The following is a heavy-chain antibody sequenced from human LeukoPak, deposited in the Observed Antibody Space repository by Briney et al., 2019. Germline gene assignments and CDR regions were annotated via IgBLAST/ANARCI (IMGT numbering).Heavy chain of an antibody. J-gene: IGHJ4*02. D-gene: IGHD4/OR15-4a*01. V-gene: IGHV3-53*01. CDR2: IYSGGNT. CDR3: ARRAGAYSHPYDY. Sequence: PGGSLRLSCTVSGFTVSSHSMSWVRQAPGEGLEWVSFIYSGGNTHYSNSVKGRFTISRDNSKNTLYLQMNSLRAEDTAVYYCARRAGAYSHPYDYCGQGTLVTVSS. CDR1: GFTVSSHS.